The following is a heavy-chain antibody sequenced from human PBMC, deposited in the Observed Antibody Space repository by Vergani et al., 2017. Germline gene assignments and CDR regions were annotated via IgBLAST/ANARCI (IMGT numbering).Heavy chain of an antibody. CDR2: ISGSGGST. CDR1: GFTFSSYA. J-gene: IGHJ6*03. CDR3: AKDPRDAKYYYYYMDV. V-gene: IGHV3-23*01. Sequence: EVQLLESGGGLVQPGGSLRLSCAASGFTFSSYAMSWVRQAPGKGLEWVSAISGSGGSTYYADSVKGRFTISRDNSKNTLYLQMNSLRAEDTAVYYCAKDPRDAKYYYYYMDVWGKGTTVTVSS.